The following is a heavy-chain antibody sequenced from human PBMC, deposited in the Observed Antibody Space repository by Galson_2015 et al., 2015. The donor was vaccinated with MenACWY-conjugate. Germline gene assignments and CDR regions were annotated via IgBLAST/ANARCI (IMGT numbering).Heavy chain of an antibody. V-gene: IGHV3-7*03. D-gene: IGHD6-6*01. CDR2: IKKDGSEQ. CDR3: AREHSSDGIGC. Sequence: SLRLSCAASGFTFSSYWMSWVRQAPGKGLEWVASIKKDGSEQYYADSVTGRFTISRDNAKNTLSLQMDRLRVEDTAVYYCAREHSSDGIGCWGQGTLVTVSS. J-gene: IGHJ4*02. CDR1: GFTFSSYW.